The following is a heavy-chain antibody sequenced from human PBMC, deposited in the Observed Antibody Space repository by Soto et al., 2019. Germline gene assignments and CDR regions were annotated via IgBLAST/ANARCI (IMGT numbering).Heavy chain of an antibody. Sequence: QVQLVQSGAEVKKPGSSVKVSCKASGGIFSTYAISWLRQAPGQGLEWMGGIIPIFGTPNYAQRFQGRVTITADESTTTSYMELSRLKSEDTAVYYCARDRDHYGSGNEYNRIDFWGQGTLVTVSS. J-gene: IGHJ4*02. CDR2: IIPIFGTP. V-gene: IGHV1-69*01. CDR1: GGIFSTYA. CDR3: ARDRDHYGSGNEYNRIDF. D-gene: IGHD3-10*01.